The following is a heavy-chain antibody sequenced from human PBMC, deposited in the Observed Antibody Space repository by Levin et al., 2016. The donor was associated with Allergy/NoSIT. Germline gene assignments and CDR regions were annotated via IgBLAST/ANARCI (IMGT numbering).Heavy chain of an antibody. Sequence: GESLKISCAASGFIFSSYGMHWVRQAPGKGLEWVAFIRYDGDNKYYADSVKGRFTISRDNSKNTLYLQMSSLRAEDTAVYYCAKRQRGLEVAGTWGYLHHWGQGTLVTVSS. CDR2: IRYDGDNK. CDR1: GFIFSSYG. CDR3: AKRQRGLEVAGTWGYLHH. V-gene: IGHV3-30*02. J-gene: IGHJ1*01. D-gene: IGHD6-19*01.